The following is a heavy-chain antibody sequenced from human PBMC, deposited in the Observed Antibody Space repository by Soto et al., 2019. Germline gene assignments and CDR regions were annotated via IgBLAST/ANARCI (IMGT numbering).Heavy chain of an antibody. V-gene: IGHV1-3*01. Sequence: GASVKVSCKASGYTFTSYAMHWARQAPGQRLEWMGWINAGNGNTKYSQKFQGRVTITRDTSASTAYMELSSLRSEDTAVYYCARVSEKYQLRRPNTVVGWFDPWGQGTLVTVSS. D-gene: IGHD2-2*01. CDR3: ARVSEKYQLRRPNTVVGWFDP. J-gene: IGHJ5*02. CDR1: GYTFTSYA. CDR2: INAGNGNT.